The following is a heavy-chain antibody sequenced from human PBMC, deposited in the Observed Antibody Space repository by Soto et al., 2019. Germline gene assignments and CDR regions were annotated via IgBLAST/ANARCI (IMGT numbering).Heavy chain of an antibody. V-gene: IGHV1-18*04. D-gene: IGHD1-20*01. CDR2: ISAYNGNT. J-gene: IGHJ6*02. CDR1: GYTFTSYG. Sequence: GASVKVSCKASGYTFTSYGISWVRQAPGQGLEWMGWISAYNGNTNYAQKLQGRVTMTTDTSTSTAYMELRSLRSDDTAVYYCARDRYNWNDVNYYGMDVWGQGTTVTVSS. CDR3: ARDRYNWNDVNYYGMDV.